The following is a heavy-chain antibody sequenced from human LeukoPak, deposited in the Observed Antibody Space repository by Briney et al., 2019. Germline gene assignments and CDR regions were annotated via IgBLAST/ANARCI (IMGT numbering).Heavy chain of an antibody. CDR3: ARGLRTINY. J-gene: IGHJ4*02. V-gene: IGHV4-34*01. Sequence: SETLSLTCAVYGGSFSGYYWSWIRQPPGKGLEWIWEINHSGSTNYNPSLKSRVTISVDTSKNQFSLKLSSVTAADTAVYYCARGLRTINYWGPGTLVTVSS. CDR1: GGSFSGYY. CDR2: INHSGST. D-gene: IGHD1-14*01.